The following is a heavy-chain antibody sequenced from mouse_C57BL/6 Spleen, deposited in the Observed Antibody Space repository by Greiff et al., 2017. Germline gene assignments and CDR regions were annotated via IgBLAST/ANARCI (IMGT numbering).Heavy chain of an antibody. J-gene: IGHJ3*01. D-gene: IGHD3-1*01. CDR3: ARREDGPRGFAY. CDR2: IDPSDSYT. Sequence: VQLQQPGAELVMPGASVKLSCKASGYTFTSYWMHWVKQRPGQGLEWIGEIDPSDSYTNYNQKFKGKSTLTVDKSSSTAYMQLSSLTSEDSAVYYCARREDGPRGFAYWGQGTLVTVSA. CDR1: GYTFTSYW. V-gene: IGHV1-69*01.